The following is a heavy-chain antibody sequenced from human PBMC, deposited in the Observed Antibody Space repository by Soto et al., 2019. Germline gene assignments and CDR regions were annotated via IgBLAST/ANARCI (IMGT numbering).Heavy chain of an antibody. J-gene: IGHJ4*01. CDR3: VSWGSAHFDS. D-gene: IGHD3-16*01. CDR2: ISSNGEST. V-gene: IGHV3-23*01. Sequence: GGSLRLSCVASRFTSGYHAMNCVRQAPGKGLEWVSTISSNGESTHYADSVKGRFIISSDNSSNTLALHMNSLRVEDTAIYYCVSWGSAHFDSWGQGTLLTVSS. CDR1: RFTSGYHA.